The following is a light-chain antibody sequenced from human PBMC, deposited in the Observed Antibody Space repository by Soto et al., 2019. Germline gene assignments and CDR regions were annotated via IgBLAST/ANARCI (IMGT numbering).Light chain of an antibody. CDR2: TGS. CDR1: KGIKKW. Sequence: DIQXNPPCREASACLGYTVFSTCRESKGIKKWLQWYKQKKRKEXKXXXYTGSSLESGVHPRLRGSGSGKDFNINIKRMQPEDFETYYSQESPSCTITFGKGTRLEI. J-gene: IGKJ5*01. V-gene: IGKV1-12*01. CDR3: QESPSCTIT.